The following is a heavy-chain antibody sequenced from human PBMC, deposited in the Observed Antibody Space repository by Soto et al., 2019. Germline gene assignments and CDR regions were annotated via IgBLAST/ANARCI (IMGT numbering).Heavy chain of an antibody. CDR3: ARRVSIAGYGMDV. Sequence: ESLKISCKSSGYSFTNWWIAWVRQMPGKGLEWMGIIYPGDSDTRYSPSFQDQVTISVDKSISTTYLQWSSLKAADTAMYYCARRVSIAGYGMDVWGQGTAVTVSS. CDR2: IYPGDSDT. J-gene: IGHJ6*02. D-gene: IGHD6-13*01. V-gene: IGHV5-51*01. CDR1: GYSFTNWW.